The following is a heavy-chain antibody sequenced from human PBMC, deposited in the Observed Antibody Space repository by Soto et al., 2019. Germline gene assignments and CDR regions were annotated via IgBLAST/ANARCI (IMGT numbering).Heavy chain of an antibody. CDR3: ARSLGGGEVAGTPLYYFDY. V-gene: IGHV4-59*01. Sequence: QVQLQESGPGLVKPSETLSLTCTVSGGSISSYYWSWIRQPPGKGLEWIGYIYYRGSTNYNPSLKIRVTISVDTSKNHFSRKLGSVAAADTAVYYCARSLGGGEVAGTPLYYFDYWCQGTLVTVSS. CDR1: GGSISSYY. J-gene: IGHJ4*02. D-gene: IGHD6-19*01. CDR2: IYYRGST.